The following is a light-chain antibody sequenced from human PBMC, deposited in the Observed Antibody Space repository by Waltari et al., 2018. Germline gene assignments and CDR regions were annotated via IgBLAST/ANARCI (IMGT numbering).Light chain of an antibody. J-gene: IGLJ1*01. CDR2: EVN. CDR1: ISDIGLFKV. CDR3: CSFTSSSTYV. Sequence: QSALTQPASVSASPGQSITVSCSGSISDIGLFKVVSWFQPYPGKPPRLIIYEVNKRPPGSSDRFSATKSGNGASLTISGLQADDEADYYCCSFTSSSTYVFGSGTTVTVL. V-gene: IGLV2-23*02.